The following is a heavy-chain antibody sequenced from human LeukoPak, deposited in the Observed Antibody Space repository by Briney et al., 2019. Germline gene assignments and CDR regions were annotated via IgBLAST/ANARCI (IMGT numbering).Heavy chain of an antibody. CDR3: AREVCGGDSGSCYCWFDP. CDR1: GGSISSYY. CDR2: IYTSGST. V-gene: IGHV4-4*07. Sequence: PSETLSLTCTVSGGSISSYYWSWIRQPAGKGLEWIGRIYTSGSTNYNPSLKSRVTMSVDTSKNQFSLKLSSVTAADTAVYYCAREVCGGDSGSCYCWFDPWGQGTLVTVSS. D-gene: IGHD1-26*01. J-gene: IGHJ5*02.